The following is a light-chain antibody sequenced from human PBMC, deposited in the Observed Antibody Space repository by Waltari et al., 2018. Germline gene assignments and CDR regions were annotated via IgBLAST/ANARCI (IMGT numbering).Light chain of an antibody. V-gene: IGKV3-20*01. CDR2: EAS. J-gene: IGKJ1*01. Sequence: EIVLTQSTGTLSLSPGERATPSCPASPSVSRYLDWYQQKPGQAPRLLIYEASRRATGIPDRFSGSGCGTDFTLTISRLEPEDFAVYYCQKYGTLPATFGQGTKVEIK. CDR3: QKYGTLPAT. CDR1: PSVSRY.